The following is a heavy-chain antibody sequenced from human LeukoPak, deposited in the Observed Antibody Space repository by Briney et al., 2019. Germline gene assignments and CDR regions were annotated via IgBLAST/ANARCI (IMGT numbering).Heavy chain of an antibody. CDR2: IYHSGST. D-gene: IGHD4-17*01. V-gene: IGHV4-4*02. CDR1: GGSISSRNW. J-gene: IGHJ4*02. CDR3: ASRGQLYGDYAGFDY. Sequence: PSGTLSLTCAVSGGSISSRNWWRWVREPPGKGLEWIGEIYHSGSTNYNPSLKSRVTISVDKSKNQFPLKLSSVTAADTAVYYCASRGQLYGDYAGFDYWGQGTLVTVSS.